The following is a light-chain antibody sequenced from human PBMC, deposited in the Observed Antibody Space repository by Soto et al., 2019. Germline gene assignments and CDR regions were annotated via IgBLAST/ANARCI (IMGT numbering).Light chain of an antibody. V-gene: IGKV3-11*01. CDR2: DVS. CDR3: QQRSNWPRT. Sequence: DIVLTQSPGTLALSPGERATLSCRASQSVSSHYLAWYQQKPGQAPRLLIYDVSNRAAGIPARFSGSGSGTDFTLTISSLEPEDFAVYYCQQRSNWPRTFGQGTKVDIK. J-gene: IGKJ1*01. CDR1: QSVSSHY.